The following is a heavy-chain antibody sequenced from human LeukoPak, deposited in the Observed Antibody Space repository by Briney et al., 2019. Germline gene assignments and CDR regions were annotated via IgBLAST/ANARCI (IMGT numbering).Heavy chain of an antibody. CDR3: ARQRTYSSGWYGYFDY. J-gene: IGHJ4*02. Sequence: GGSLRLSCAPSGFIFSDYWFHWVRQTPGQGLVWVAAINRDGTGTSHADSVKGRFTISRDNAKNSLYLQMNSLRAEDTALYHCARQRTYSSGWYGYFDYWGQGTLVTVSS. D-gene: IGHD6-19*01. CDR1: GFIFSDYW. CDR2: INRDGTGT. V-gene: IGHV3-74*01.